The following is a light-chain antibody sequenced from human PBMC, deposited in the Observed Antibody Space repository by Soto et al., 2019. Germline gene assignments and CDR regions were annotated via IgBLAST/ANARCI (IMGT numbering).Light chain of an antibody. Sequence: QSVLTQPPSVSAAPGQKVTISCSGSSSNIGNNFVSWYQQLPVTAPRLLIYANNNRPSGIPDRFSGSQSGTSATLAITGLQTGDEADYFCGTWDSSLSVVIFGGGTKVTVL. CDR1: SSNIGNNF. J-gene: IGLJ2*01. CDR3: GTWDSSLSVVI. V-gene: IGLV1-51*01. CDR2: ANN.